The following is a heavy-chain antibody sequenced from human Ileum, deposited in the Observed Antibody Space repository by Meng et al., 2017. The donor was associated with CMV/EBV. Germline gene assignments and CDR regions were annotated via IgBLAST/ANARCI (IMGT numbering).Heavy chain of an antibody. V-gene: IGHV3-21*01. D-gene: IGHD1-26*01. CDR1: VFSLSIYN. Sequence: GGSLRLSCAASVFSLSIYNVKWVRQAPGKGLEGVSSISSSSSYIYYADSVKGRFTISRDNAKNSLYLQMNSLRAEDTAVYYCARGGSYYDYWGQGTLVTVSS. J-gene: IGHJ4*02. CDR2: ISSSSSYI. CDR3: ARGGSYYDY.